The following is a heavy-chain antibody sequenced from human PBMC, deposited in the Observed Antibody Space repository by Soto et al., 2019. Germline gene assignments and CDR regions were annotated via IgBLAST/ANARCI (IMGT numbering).Heavy chain of an antibody. V-gene: IGHV4-39*01. J-gene: IGHJ4*02. CDR3: ASRPGLDIDAYY. D-gene: IGHD1-1*01. Sequence: QLPLQESGPGLVKPSETLSLTCSVSGDSISSSTYYWGWMRQPPGKGLEWIASFYYNGNTYYNPSLKSRVTIFVDTCKNQFSLKLSSVTAADTAVYYCASRPGLDIDAYYWGPGTQVTVSS. CDR2: FYYNGNT. CDR1: GDSISSSTYY.